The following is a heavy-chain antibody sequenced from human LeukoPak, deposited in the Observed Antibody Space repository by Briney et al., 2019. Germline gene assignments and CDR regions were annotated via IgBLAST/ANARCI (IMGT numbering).Heavy chain of an antibody. V-gene: IGHV3-23*01. CDR1: GFPFSSHG. Sequence: GGTLRLSCAGSGFPFSSHGMDWVRQAPGKGLEWVSGISPGGGPTYYADSVRGRFSISRDDLKNTVYLQMKNLTAEDTAVYYCAKDGAWLRFDDWGQGILVTVSS. CDR2: ISPGGGPT. CDR3: AKDGAWLRFDD. D-gene: IGHD5-12*01. J-gene: IGHJ4*02.